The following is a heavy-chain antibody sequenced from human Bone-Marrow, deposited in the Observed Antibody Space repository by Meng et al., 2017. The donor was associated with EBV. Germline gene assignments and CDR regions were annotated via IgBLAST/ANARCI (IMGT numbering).Heavy chain of an antibody. CDR2: INPGNGNT. J-gene: IGHJ5*02. D-gene: IGHD3-22*01. CDR3: ARGYYDSSGSYDWFDP. CDR1: GYTFNTYT. Sequence: QVQFVVSVAEVKKPGASGKVSCKASGYTFNTYTIHWVRQAPGQRLEWMGWINPGNGNTEYSQKFQGRLTFTRDTSASTAYMELSSLRSEDTAIYYCARGYYDSSGSYDWFDPWGQGTLVTVSS. V-gene: IGHV1-3*01.